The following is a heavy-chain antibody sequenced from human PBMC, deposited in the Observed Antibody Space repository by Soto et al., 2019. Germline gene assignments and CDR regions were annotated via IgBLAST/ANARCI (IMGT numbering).Heavy chain of an antibody. CDR1: GFTFSTHW. V-gene: IGHV3-74*01. Sequence: EVQLVESGGGLVQPGGSLRLSCAASGFTFSTHWLHWVRQAPGKGLVWVSRINSAGSSTNYADSVKGQFTISRDNAKNTVYLQVNSLRAEDTAVYYCARGGSGTYLLDYWGQGTLVTVSS. CDR2: INSAGSST. CDR3: ARGGSGTYLLDY. D-gene: IGHD3-10*01. J-gene: IGHJ4*02.